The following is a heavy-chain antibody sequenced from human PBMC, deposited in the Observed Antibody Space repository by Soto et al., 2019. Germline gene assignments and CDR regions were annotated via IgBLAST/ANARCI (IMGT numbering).Heavy chain of an antibody. CDR2: ISGSGGST. CDR3: AKVLADPGIAVASTISDAFEI. CDR1: GFTFSSYA. D-gene: IGHD6-19*01. J-gene: IGHJ3*02. Sequence: GGSLRLSCAASGFTFSSYAMSWVRQAPGKGLEWVSAISGSGGSTYYADSVKGRFTISRDNSKNTLYLQMNSLRAEDTAVYYCAKVLADPGIAVASTISDAFEIWGQATMVTVSS. V-gene: IGHV3-23*01.